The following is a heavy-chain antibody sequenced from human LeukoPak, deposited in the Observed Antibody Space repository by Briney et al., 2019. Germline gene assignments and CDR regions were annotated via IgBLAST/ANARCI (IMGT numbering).Heavy chain of an antibody. Sequence: ASVKVSCKASGGTFSSYAISWVRQAPGQGLEWMGRIIPILGIANYAQKFQGRVTITADKSTSTAYMELSSLRSEDTAVYYCARAPSPHCTNGVCYAGGYFDYWGQGTLVTVSS. J-gene: IGHJ4*02. V-gene: IGHV1-69*04. CDR1: GGTFSSYA. D-gene: IGHD2-8*01. CDR2: IIPILGIA. CDR3: ARAPSPHCTNGVCYAGGYFDY.